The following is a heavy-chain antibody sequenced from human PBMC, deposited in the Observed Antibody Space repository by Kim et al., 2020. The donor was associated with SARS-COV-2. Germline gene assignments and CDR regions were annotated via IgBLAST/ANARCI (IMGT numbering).Heavy chain of an antibody. CDR1: GYTFTSYY. Sequence: ASVKVSCKASGYTFTSYYMHWVRQAPGQGLEWMGIINPSGGSTSYAQKFQGRVTMTRDTSTSTVYMELSSLRSEDTAVYYCARDKYSSRREYYYYYGMDVWGQGTTVTVSS. CDR3: ARDKYSSRREYYYYYGMDV. V-gene: IGHV1-46*01. D-gene: IGHD6-13*01. J-gene: IGHJ6*02. CDR2: INPSGGST.